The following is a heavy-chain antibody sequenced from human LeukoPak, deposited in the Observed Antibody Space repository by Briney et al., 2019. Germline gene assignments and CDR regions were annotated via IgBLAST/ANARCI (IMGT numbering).Heavy chain of an antibody. D-gene: IGHD4-17*01. CDR3: AKDSVLNGDYDY. Sequence: GGFLRLSCAASGFTFSSYAMSWVRQAPGKGLEWVSAISGSGGSTYYADSVKGRFTISRDNSKNTLYLQMNSLRAEDTAVYYCAKDSVLNGDYDYWGQGTLVTVSS. J-gene: IGHJ4*02. CDR2: ISGSGGST. V-gene: IGHV3-23*01. CDR1: GFTFSSYA.